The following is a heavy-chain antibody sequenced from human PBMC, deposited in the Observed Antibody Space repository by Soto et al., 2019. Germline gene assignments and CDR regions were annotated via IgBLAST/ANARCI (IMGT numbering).Heavy chain of an antibody. CDR2: IFPSDSDT. CDR3: ARHGSSGWYDQSDY. Sequence: PGESLKISCEVSGYSFTSHWIGWVRQMPGKGLEWVGIIFPSDSDTRYSPSFEGQVTISVDTSATTTYLQWSSLKASDSAIYYCARHGSSGWYDQSDYWGQGTLVTVSS. J-gene: IGHJ4*02. V-gene: IGHV5-51*01. CDR1: GYSFTSHW. D-gene: IGHD6-19*01.